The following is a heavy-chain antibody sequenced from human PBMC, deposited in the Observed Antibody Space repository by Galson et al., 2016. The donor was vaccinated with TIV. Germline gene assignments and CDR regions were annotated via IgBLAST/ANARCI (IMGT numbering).Heavy chain of an antibody. V-gene: IGHV5-51*01. J-gene: IGHJ6*02. D-gene: IGHD1-1*01. CDR2: IYPGDSET. Sequence: QSGAEVKKPGESLKISCKGSGYTFTNYWIVWVRKMPGKGLEWMGIIYPGDSETTYSPAFHGQVTISADKSISTAYLQWSSLKASDTAMYYCARHNVHDVPSGSYPYYCGMDVWGQGTAVTVSS. CDR3: ARHNVHDVPSGSYPYYCGMDV. CDR1: GYTFTNYW.